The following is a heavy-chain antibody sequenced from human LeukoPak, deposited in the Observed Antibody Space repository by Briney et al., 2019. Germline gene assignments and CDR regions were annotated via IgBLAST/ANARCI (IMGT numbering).Heavy chain of an antibody. J-gene: IGHJ4*02. V-gene: IGHV1-18*01. D-gene: IGHD2-2*01. CDR2: INAYNGNT. CDR3: ARVEAQNIVVVPAAMDSDY. Sequence: GASVKVSCKASGYTFTSYGISWVRQAPGQGLEWMGWINAYNGNTNYAQKLQGRVTMTTDTSTSTAYMELRSLRSDDTAVYYCARVEAQNIVVVPAAMDSDYWGQGTLVTVSS. CDR1: GYTFTSYG.